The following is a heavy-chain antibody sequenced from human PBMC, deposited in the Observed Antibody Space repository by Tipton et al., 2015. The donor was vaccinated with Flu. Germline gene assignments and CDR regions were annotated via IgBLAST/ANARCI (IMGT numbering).Heavy chain of an antibody. V-gene: IGHV3-33*01. Sequence: QMQLVQSGGGVVQSGGSLRLSCATSGFTFSSYGMHWVRQAPGKGLEWVAWVAAPWYDGGKGYYADSVKGRFTISRDKSKNTLYLQMNSLRAGDTAVYYCARDSDSYGRLDSWGQGTLVTVSS. J-gene: IGHJ4*02. CDR2: PWYDGGKG. CDR1: GFTFSSYG. CDR3: ARDSDSYGRLDS. D-gene: IGHD5-18*01.